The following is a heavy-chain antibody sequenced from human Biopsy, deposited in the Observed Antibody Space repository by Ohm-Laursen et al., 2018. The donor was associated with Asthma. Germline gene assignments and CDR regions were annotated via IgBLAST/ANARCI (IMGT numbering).Heavy chain of an antibody. V-gene: IGHV3-30*04. Sequence: SLRLSCAASGFTFRSYAMHWVRQAPGKGLEWVAVISFAGSNKDYADSVKGRFTISRDNSKNTLHLEMNSLRVEDTAVYYCARESGQDSGGTGAFDRWGQGIMVAVSS. CDR1: GFTFRSYA. CDR2: ISFAGSNK. CDR3: ARESGQDSGGTGAFDR. D-gene: IGHD4-23*01. J-gene: IGHJ3*02.